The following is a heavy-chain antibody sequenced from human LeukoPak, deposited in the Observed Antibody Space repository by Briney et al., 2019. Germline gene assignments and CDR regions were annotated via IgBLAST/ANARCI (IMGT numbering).Heavy chain of an antibody. J-gene: IGHJ4*02. CDR3: ARGTNNPNTIFGVVTKSYYFDY. D-gene: IGHD3-3*01. CDR1: GYTFTSYD. Sequence: ASVKVSCKASGYTFTSYDINWVRQATGQGLEWMGWMNPNSGNTGYAQKFQGRVTITRNTSISTAYMELSSLRSEDTAVYYCARGTNNPNTIFGVVTKSYYFDYWGQGTLVTVSS. CDR2: MNPNSGNT. V-gene: IGHV1-8*03.